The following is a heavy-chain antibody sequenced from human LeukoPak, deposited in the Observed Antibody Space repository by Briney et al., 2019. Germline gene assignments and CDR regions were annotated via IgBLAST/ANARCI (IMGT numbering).Heavy chain of an antibody. CDR2: IWYDGSNK. Sequence: GGSLRLSCAASGFTFSSYGMHWVRQAPGKGLEWVAVIWYDGSNKYYADSVKGRFTISRDNSKNTLYLQMNSLRAEDTAVYYCARLGRSSSWYDYWGQGTLVTVSS. D-gene: IGHD6-13*01. J-gene: IGHJ4*02. CDR1: GFTFSSYG. V-gene: IGHV3-33*01. CDR3: ARLGRSSSWYDY.